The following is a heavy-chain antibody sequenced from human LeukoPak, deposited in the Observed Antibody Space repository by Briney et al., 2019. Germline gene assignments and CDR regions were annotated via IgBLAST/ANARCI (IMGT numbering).Heavy chain of an antibody. V-gene: IGHV1-2*02. D-gene: IGHD3-22*01. CDR1: GYTFTGYY. CDR2: INPNSGGT. CDR3: ARIKRTHYYDSSGPEDY. J-gene: IGHJ4*02. Sequence: ASVKVSCKASGYTFTGYYMHWVRQAPGQGLEWMGWINPNSGGTNYAQKFQGRVTMTRDTSISTAYMELSRLRSDDTAVYYCARIKRTHYYDSSGPEDYWGQGTLVTVSS.